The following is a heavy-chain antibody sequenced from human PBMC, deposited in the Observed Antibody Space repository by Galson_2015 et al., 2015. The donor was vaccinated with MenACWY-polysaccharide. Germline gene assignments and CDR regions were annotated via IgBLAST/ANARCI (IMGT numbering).Heavy chain of an antibody. Sequence: CKASGYTFSRYPMHWVRQAPGQRIEWMGWITGGNGDTKYSEKFQGRVTITKDTSANTVYMELSSLRYEDTAVYYCARHAIGGGYFDYWGQGTLVTVSS. J-gene: IGHJ4*02. CDR1: GYTFSRYP. CDR2: ITGGNGDT. CDR3: ARHAIGGGYFDY. V-gene: IGHV1-3*01. D-gene: IGHD3-16*01.